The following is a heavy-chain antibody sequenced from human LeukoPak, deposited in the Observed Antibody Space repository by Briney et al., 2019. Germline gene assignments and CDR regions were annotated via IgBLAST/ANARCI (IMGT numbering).Heavy chain of an antibody. D-gene: IGHD4-17*01. J-gene: IGHJ6*02. CDR2: ISYDESNK. V-gene: IGHV3-30-3*01. CDR1: GFTFSSYA. CDR3: AKDIYGDSSSGMDV. Sequence: GRSLRLSCAASGFTFSSYAMHWVRQAPGKGLEWVAVISYDESNKYYADSVKGRFTISRDNSKNTLYLQMNSLRAEDTALYYCAKDIYGDSSSGMDVWGQGTTVTVSS.